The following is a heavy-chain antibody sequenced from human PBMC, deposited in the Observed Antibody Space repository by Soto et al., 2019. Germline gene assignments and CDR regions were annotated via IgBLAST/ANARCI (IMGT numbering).Heavy chain of an antibody. CDR2: ISYDGSNK. CDR3: AKPPGYCSGGSCYYFDY. Sequence: AGGSLRLSCAASGFTFSSYGMHWVRQAPGKGLEWVAVISYDGSNKYYADSVKGRFTISRDNSKNTLYLQMNSLRAEDTAVYYCAKPPGYCSGGSCYYFDYWGQGTLVTVSS. V-gene: IGHV3-30*18. D-gene: IGHD2-15*01. J-gene: IGHJ4*02. CDR1: GFTFSSYG.